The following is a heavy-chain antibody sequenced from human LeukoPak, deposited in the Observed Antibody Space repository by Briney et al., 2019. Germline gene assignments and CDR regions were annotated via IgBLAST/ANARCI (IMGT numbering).Heavy chain of an antibody. CDR2: IRYDGSNK. D-gene: IGHD3-3*01. V-gene: IGHV3-30*02. Sequence: GGSLRLSCAASGFTFSSYGMHWVRQAPGKGLEWVAFIRYDGSNKYYADSVKGRLTISRDNSKNTLYLQMNSLRAEDTAVYYCAKDWEYYDFWSGLGVFDYWGQGTLVTVSS. J-gene: IGHJ4*02. CDR3: AKDWEYYDFWSGLGVFDY. CDR1: GFTFSSYG.